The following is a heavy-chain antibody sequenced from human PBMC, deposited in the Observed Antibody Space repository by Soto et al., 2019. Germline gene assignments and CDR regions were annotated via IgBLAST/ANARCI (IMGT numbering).Heavy chain of an antibody. J-gene: IGHJ4*02. CDR3: AREGHYDFWSGYYIGFDY. Sequence: QVQLVQSGAEVKKPGASVKVSCKASGYTFTSYGISWVRQAPGQGLEWMGWISAYNGNTNYAQKLQGRVTMTTDASTSTAYMELRSLRSVDTAVYYCAREGHYDFWSGYYIGFDYWGQGTLVTVSS. D-gene: IGHD3-3*01. CDR1: GYTFTSYG. CDR2: ISAYNGNT. V-gene: IGHV1-18*01.